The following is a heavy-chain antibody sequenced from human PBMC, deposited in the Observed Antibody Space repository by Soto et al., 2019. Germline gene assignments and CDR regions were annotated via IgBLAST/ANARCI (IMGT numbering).Heavy chain of an antibody. D-gene: IGHD3-22*01. J-gene: IGHJ4*02. Sequence: GASVKVSCKASGYTFTYYTVHWVRQAPGQRLEWMGWINAGDGNTKYSPNLQGRVTITKDTSASTVYMELSSLRSEDTAVYFCTRDYYDSSGYYPKFDYWGQGTLVTVSS. CDR1: GYTFTYYT. CDR3: TRDYYDSSGYYPKFDY. V-gene: IGHV1-3*01. CDR2: INAGDGNT.